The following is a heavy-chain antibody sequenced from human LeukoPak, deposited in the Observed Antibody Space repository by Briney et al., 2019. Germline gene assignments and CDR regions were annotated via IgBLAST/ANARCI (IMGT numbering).Heavy chain of an antibody. V-gene: IGHV3-21*01. CDR2: ISSSSSYI. CDR3: ARVESGGGYDFWSGYYVDY. J-gene: IGHJ4*02. CDR1: GFTFSSYS. Sequence: PGGSLRLSCAASGFTFSSYSMNWVRQAPGKGLEWVSSISSSSSYIYYADSVKGRFTISRDNAKNSLYLQMNSLRAEDTAVYYCARVESGGGYDFWSGYYVDYWGQGTLVTVSS. D-gene: IGHD3-3*01.